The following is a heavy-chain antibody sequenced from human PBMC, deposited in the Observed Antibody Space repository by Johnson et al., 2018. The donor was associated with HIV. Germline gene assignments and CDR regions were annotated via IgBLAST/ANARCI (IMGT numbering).Heavy chain of an antibody. Sequence: QVQLVESGGGVVQPGRSLRLSCAASGFTFSSYAMHWVRQAPGKGLEWVAVLSYDGSNKYYADSVKGRCTISRDNSKTTLYLQMNSLRAEDTAVYYCARALCSGGSCYVGRAFDIWGQGTMVTVSS. CDR2: LSYDGSNK. CDR1: GFTFSSYA. CDR3: ARALCSGGSCYVGRAFDI. D-gene: IGHD2-15*01. V-gene: IGHV3-30-3*01. J-gene: IGHJ3*02.